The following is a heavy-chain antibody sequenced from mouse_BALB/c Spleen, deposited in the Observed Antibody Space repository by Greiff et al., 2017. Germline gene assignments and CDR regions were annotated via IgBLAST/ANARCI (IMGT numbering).Heavy chain of an antibody. V-gene: IGHV1-87*01. Sequence: VQLQQSGAELARPGASVKLSCKASGYTFTSYWMRWVKQRPGQGLEWIGAIYPGDGDTRYTQKFKGKATLTADKSSSTAYMQLSSLASEDSAVYYCARWGAMDYWGQGTSVTVSS. D-gene: IGHD2-3*01. CDR3: ARWGAMDY. CDR2: IYPGDGDT. CDR1: GYTFTSYW. J-gene: IGHJ4*01.